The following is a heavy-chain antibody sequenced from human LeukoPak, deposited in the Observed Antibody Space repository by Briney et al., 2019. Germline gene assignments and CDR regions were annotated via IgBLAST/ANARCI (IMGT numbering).Heavy chain of an antibody. J-gene: IGHJ4*02. D-gene: IGHD3-22*01. V-gene: IGHV3-21*04. CDR1: GFTFSSYS. Sequence: PGGSLRLSCAASGFTFSSYSMNWVRQAPGKGLEWVSSISSSSSYIYYADSVKGRFTVSRDNAKNSLYLQMNSLTDEDTAVYYCARITPYYYHSSPSSTPRWDYYFDYWGQGTLVTVSS. CDR2: ISSSSSYI. CDR3: ARITPYYYHSSPSSTPRWDYYFDY.